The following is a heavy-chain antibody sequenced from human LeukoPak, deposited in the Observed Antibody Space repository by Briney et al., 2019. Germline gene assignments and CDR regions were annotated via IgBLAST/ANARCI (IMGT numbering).Heavy chain of an antibody. CDR2: IKPDSGVT. V-gene: IGHV1-2*06. CDR3: ARDHSSSSSYYYMDV. J-gene: IGHJ6*03. CDR1: GYTFTGYY. Sequence: ASVKVSCKASGYTFTGYYMHWVRQAPGQGLEWMGRIKPDSGVTNYAQRFQGRVTMTRDTSISTAYMELSRLRSDDTPVFYCARDHSSSSSYYYMDVWGKGTTVTVSS. D-gene: IGHD6-6*01.